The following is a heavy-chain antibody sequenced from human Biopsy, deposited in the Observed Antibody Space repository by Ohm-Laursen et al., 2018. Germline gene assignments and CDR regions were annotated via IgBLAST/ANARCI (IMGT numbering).Heavy chain of an antibody. J-gene: IGHJ4*02. CDR2: IWFDETNK. CDR3: AKVNRAYLVGVPVVTYFFDS. V-gene: IGHV3-33*03. D-gene: IGHD2-2*01. CDR1: GFTLNKHG. Sequence: SLRLSCAASGFTLNKHGMHWVRQAPGKGLEWVAVIWFDETNKHYADSVKGRFTISRDNARNSLFLQMNSLRPEDTALYYCAKVNRAYLVGVPVVTYFFDSWGQGTLVTVSS.